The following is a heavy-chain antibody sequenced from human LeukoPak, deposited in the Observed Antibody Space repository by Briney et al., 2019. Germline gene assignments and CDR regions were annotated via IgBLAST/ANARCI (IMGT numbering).Heavy chain of an antibody. V-gene: IGHV4-34*01. CDR3: ARRKRSYGSGRSFDAFDI. D-gene: IGHD6-19*01. J-gene: IGHJ3*02. CDR2: INRSGGT. CDR1: GGSFSGYY. Sequence: SETLSLTCAVYGGSFSGYYWSWIRQPPGKGLEWIGEINRSGGTNYNPSLKSRVTISVDTSKNQFSLKLSSVTAADTAVYYCARRKRSYGSGRSFDAFDIWGQGTMVTVSS.